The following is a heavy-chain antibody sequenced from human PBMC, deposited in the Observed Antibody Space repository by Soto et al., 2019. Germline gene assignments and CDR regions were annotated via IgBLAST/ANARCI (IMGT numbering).Heavy chain of an antibody. CDR3: ARQDYDYVRGSPQTHYYYYGMDV. CDR2: IYYSGST. CDR1: DVSISSSSYY. D-gene: IGHD3-16*01. V-gene: IGHV4-39*01. Sequence: PSETLSLTCTVSDVSISSSSYYLGWIRQPPGKGLECIGSIYYSGSTYYNPSLKSRVTISVDTSKNQFSLKLSSVTAADTAVYYCARQDYDYVRGSPQTHYYYYGMDVWGQGTTVTVSS. J-gene: IGHJ6*02.